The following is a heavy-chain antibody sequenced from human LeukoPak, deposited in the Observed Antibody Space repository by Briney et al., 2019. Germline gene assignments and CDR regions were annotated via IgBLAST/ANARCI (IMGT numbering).Heavy chain of an antibody. CDR1: GYTLSTYY. J-gene: IGHJ4*02. V-gene: IGHV1-46*01. D-gene: IGHD5-12*01. CDR2: INPSAGGT. Sequence: KASGYTLSTYYMHWVRQAPGQGLDWMGIINPSAGGTSYAQKFLGRVTMTRDTSTSTVYMELSSLRSEDTAVYYCARALEDYSGHDYGLDYWGQGTLVTVSS. CDR3: ARALEDYSGHDYGLDY.